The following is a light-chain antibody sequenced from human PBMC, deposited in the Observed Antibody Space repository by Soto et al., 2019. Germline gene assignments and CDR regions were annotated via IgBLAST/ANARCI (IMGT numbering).Light chain of an antibody. CDR1: QSVSSNY. CDR3: QQYGSTPST. V-gene: IGKV3-20*01. CDR2: DAS. Sequence: EIVLTQSPGTLSLSPGERATLSCRSSQSVSSNYLAWYQQKPGQAPRLLIYDASSRATGIPDRFSGSGSGTDFTRTISTLEPEDFSLYYCQQYGSTPSTFGQGTKVEIK. J-gene: IGKJ1*01.